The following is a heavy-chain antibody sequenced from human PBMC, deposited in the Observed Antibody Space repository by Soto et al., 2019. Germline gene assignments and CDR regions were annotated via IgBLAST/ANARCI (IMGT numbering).Heavy chain of an antibody. J-gene: IGHJ5*02. Sequence: SETLSLTCTVSGGSISSYYWSWIRQPPGKGLEWIGYIYYSGSTNYNPSLKSRVTMTRDTSMSTAYMELSSLQSEDTAVYYCARGIKYGDYSRWFDPWGPGTLVTVSS. CDR2: IYYSGST. V-gene: IGHV4-59*01. D-gene: IGHD4-17*01. CDR3: ARGIKYGDYSRWFDP. CDR1: GGSISSYY.